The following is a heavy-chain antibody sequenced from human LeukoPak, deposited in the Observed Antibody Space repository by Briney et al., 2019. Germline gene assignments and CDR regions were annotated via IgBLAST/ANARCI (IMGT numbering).Heavy chain of an antibody. Sequence: GGSLRLSCAASGFTVSSNYMSWVRQAPGKGLEWVSTISGSGGSTYYADSVKGRFTISRDNSKNTLYQQMNSLRAEDTAVYYCAKDRRAILGAFDIWAKGQWSPSLQ. CDR2: ISGSGGST. J-gene: IGHJ3*02. CDR3: AKDRRAILGAFDI. V-gene: IGHV3-23*01. CDR1: GFTVSSNY.